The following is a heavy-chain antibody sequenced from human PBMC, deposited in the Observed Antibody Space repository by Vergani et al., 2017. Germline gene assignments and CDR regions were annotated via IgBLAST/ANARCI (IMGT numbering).Heavy chain of an antibody. D-gene: IGHD6-19*01. CDR1: GFTFDDYA. Sequence: EVQLVESGGGLVQPGRSLRLSCAASGFTFDDYAMHWVRQAPGKGLEWVSGISWNSGSIGYADSVKGRFTISRDNAKNSLYLQMNSLRAEDTALYYCAKDTGAGTNYYYYGMDVWGQGTTVTVSS. V-gene: IGHV3-9*01. CDR2: ISWNSGSI. CDR3: AKDTGAGTNYYYYGMDV. J-gene: IGHJ6*02.